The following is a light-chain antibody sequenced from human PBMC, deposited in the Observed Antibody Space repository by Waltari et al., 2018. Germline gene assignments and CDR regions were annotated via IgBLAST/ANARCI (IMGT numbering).Light chain of an antibody. J-gene: IGKJ1*01. V-gene: IGKV3-20*01. CDR2: GAT. Sequence: EVVLTQSPGTLSLSPGERATLSCRASQSVTTNQLAWYQQKPSQAPRLLIYGATSRATGIPYRFSGSVSGTDFTLTISRLEPEDFAVYYGQQYDTTRTFGPGT. CDR3: QQYDTTRT. CDR1: QSVTTNQ.